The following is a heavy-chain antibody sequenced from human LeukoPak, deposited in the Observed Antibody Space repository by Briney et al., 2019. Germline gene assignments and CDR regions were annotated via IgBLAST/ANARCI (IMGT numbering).Heavy chain of an antibody. V-gene: IGHV3-48*01. CDR1: GFTFSSYN. J-gene: IGHJ6*03. Sequence: GGSLRLSCAASGFTFSSYNMNWVRQAPGKGPEWVSYISTSSSTIYYADSVKGRFTISRDNAKNSLYLQMNSLRAEDTAVYYCARDSLSVATVITDYFYYYMDVWGKGTTVTVSS. D-gene: IGHD2-21*02. CDR2: ISTSSSTI. CDR3: ARDSLSVATVITDYFYYYMDV.